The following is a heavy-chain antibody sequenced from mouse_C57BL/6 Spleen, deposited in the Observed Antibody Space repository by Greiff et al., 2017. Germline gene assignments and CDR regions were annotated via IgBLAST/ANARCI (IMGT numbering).Heavy chain of an antibody. D-gene: IGHD2-1*01. J-gene: IGHJ4*01. CDR3: ARAYGNYERAMDY. CDR1: GYAFTNYL. CDR2: INPGSGGT. V-gene: IGHV1-54*01. Sequence: VQLVESGAELVRPGTSVKVSCKASGYAFTNYLIEWVKQRPGQGLEWIGVINPGSGGTNYNEKFKGKATLTADKSSSTAYMQLSSLTSEDSAVYFCARAYGNYERAMDYWGQGTSVTVSS.